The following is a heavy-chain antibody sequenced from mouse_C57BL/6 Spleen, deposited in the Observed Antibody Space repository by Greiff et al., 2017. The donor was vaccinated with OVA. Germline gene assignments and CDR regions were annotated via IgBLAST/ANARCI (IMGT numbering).Heavy chain of an antibody. J-gene: IGHJ4*01. CDR3: ARGDGNYEDYYAMDY. CDR2: IDPSDSET. Sequence: QVQLQQPGAELVRPGSSVKLSCKASGYTFTSYWMHWVKQRPIQGLEWIGNIDPSDSETHYNQKFTDKATLTVDKSSSTAYMPLSSLTSGGSAGYYCARGDGNYEDYYAMDYWGQGTSVTVSS. V-gene: IGHV1-52*01. CDR1: GYTFTSYW. D-gene: IGHD2-1*01.